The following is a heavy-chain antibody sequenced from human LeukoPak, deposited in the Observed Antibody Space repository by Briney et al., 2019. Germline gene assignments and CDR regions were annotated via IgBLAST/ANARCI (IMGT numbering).Heavy chain of an antibody. CDR3: ARRDYIWGSYPYVPAPLDI. V-gene: IGHV5-51*01. Sequence: GESLKISCKGSGYNFTNYWIGWVRQMPGKGLEWMGIIYPGDSYTRYSPSFQGQVTISADKSISTAYLQWSTLKASDTAMYYCARRDYIWGSYPYVPAPLDIWGQGTMVTVSS. CDR2: IYPGDSYT. D-gene: IGHD3-16*01. J-gene: IGHJ3*02. CDR1: GYNFTNYW.